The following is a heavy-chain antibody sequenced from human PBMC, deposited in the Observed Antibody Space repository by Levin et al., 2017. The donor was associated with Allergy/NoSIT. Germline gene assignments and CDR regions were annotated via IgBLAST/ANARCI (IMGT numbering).Heavy chain of an antibody. V-gene: IGHV3-33*01. Sequence: LSLTCAASGFTFRSYGMHWVRQAPGKGLEWVAVIWYDGSNKYYADSVKGRFTISRDNSKNTLYLQMNSLRAEDTAVYYCARGGSLLWFGAASDYWGQGTLVTVSS. D-gene: IGHD3-10*01. CDR3: ARGGSLLWFGAASDY. CDR2: IWYDGSNK. CDR1: GFTFRSYG. J-gene: IGHJ4*02.